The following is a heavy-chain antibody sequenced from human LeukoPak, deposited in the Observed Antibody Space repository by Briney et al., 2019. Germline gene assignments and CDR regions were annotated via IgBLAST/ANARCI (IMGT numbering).Heavy chain of an antibody. J-gene: IGHJ3*02. CDR3: ARSQGYYYDSSDAFDI. Sequence: GESLKISCKGSGYSFTSYWIGWVRQMPGKGLEWMGITYPGDSDTRYSPSFQGQVTISADKSISTAYLQWSSLKASDTAMYYCARSQGYYYDSSDAFDIWGQGTMVTVSS. D-gene: IGHD3-22*01. CDR2: TYPGDSDT. V-gene: IGHV5-51*01. CDR1: GYSFTSYW.